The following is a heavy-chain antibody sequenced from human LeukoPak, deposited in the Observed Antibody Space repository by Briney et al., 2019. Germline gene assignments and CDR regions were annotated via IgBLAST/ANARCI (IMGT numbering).Heavy chain of an antibody. Sequence: SETLSLTCTVSGGSISSYYWSWIRQPPGKGLEWIGYIYYSGSTNYNPSLKSRVTISVDTSKNQFSLKLSSVTAADTAVYCCARGLRFLEWFVGYWGQGTLVTVSS. D-gene: IGHD3-3*01. V-gene: IGHV4-59*08. CDR3: ARGLRFLEWFVGY. CDR2: IYYSGST. J-gene: IGHJ4*02. CDR1: GGSISSYY.